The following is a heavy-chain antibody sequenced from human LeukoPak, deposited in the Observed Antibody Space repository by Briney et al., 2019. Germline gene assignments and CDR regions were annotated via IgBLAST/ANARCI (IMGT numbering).Heavy chain of an antibody. CDR2: ITWNSDIK. Sequence: GGSLRLSCAASGFTFDGYAMHWVRQAPGKGLEWVSGITWNSDIKAYADAVKGRFTVSRDNAKNSLYLQMNSLRSDDTALYYCARAPISGSYSQYFYMDVWGKGTTVTISS. CDR3: ARAPISGSYSQYFYMDV. J-gene: IGHJ6*03. CDR1: GFTFDGYA. D-gene: IGHD3-10*01. V-gene: IGHV3-9*01.